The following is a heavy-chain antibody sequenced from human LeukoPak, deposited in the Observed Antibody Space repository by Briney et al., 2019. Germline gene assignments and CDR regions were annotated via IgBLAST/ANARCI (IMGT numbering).Heavy chain of an antibody. J-gene: IGHJ4*02. CDR1: GGTFSSYA. D-gene: IGHD3-3*01. CDR3: ARELGSGSPFDY. Sequence: SVKVSCKASGGTFSSYAISWVRQAPGQGLEWMGGIIPIFGTANYAQKFQGRVTITADESTSTAYMELSSLRSEDTAVYYCARELGSGSPFDYWGQGTLVTVSS. V-gene: IGHV1-69*13. CDR2: IIPIFGTA.